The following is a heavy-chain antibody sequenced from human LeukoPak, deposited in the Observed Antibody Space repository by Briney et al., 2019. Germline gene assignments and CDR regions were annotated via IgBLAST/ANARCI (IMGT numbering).Heavy chain of an antibody. J-gene: IGHJ4*02. Sequence: SVKVSCKASGGTFSSYAISWVRQAPGQGLEWMGGIIPIFGTANYAQKFQGRVTITADESTSTAYMELSSLRSEDTAVYYCARDLNWTGYSYGGAFDCWGQGTLVTVSS. D-gene: IGHD5-18*01. V-gene: IGHV1-69*13. CDR2: IIPIFGTA. CDR3: ARDLNWTGYSYGGAFDC. CDR1: GGTFSSYA.